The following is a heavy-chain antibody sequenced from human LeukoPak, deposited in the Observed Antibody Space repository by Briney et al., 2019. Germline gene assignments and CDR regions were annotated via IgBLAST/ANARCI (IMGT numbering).Heavy chain of an antibody. CDR2: ISAYNGNT. CDR3: ARETPLYYDFWSGSLNFLDY. V-gene: IGHV1-18*01. D-gene: IGHD3-3*01. CDR1: GYTFTSYG. J-gene: IGHJ4*02. Sequence: ASVKVSCKASGYTFTSYGISWVRQAPGQGLEWMGWISAYNGNTNYAQKPQGRVTMTTDTSTSTAYMELRSLRSDDTAVYYCARETPLYYDFWSGSLNFLDYWGQGTLVTVSS.